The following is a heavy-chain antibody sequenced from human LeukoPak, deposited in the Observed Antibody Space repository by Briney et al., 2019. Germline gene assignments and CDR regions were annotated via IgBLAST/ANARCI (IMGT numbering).Heavy chain of an antibody. V-gene: IGHV3-23*01. CDR2: ISGSGGST. CDR3: AKINEWELLLPYFDY. CDR1: GFTFSSYA. D-gene: IGHD1-26*01. Sequence: GGSLRLSCAASGFTFSSYAMSWVRQAPGKGLEWVSAISGSGGSTYYADSVKGRFTISRDNSKNTLYLQMNSLRAENTAVYYCAKINEWELLLPYFDYWGQGTLVTVSS. J-gene: IGHJ4*02.